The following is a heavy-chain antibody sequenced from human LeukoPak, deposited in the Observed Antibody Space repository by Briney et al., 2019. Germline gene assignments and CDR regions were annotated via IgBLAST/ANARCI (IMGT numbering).Heavy chain of an antibody. J-gene: IGHJ6*02. CDR1: GFTVSSNY. V-gene: IGHV3-66*01. CDR3: ARRPTTMVTGYYGMDV. D-gene: IGHD5-18*01. Sequence: GCSLRLSCAASGFTVSSNYMSWVRQTPGKGLECVSVIYSGGSTYYADSVKGRFTISRDNSKNTLYLQMNSLRAEDTAVYYCARRPTTMVTGYYGMDVWGQGTTVTVSS. CDR2: IYSGGST.